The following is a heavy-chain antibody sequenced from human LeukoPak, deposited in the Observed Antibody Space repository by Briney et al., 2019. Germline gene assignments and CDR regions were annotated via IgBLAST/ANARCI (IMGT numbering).Heavy chain of an antibody. CDR3: ARDRNLRITIFGVVRGDAFDI. Sequence: ASVKVSCKASGYTFTSYGISWVRQAPGQGLEWMGWIRAYNGNTNYAQKLQGRVTMTTDTSTSTAYMELRSLRSDDTAVYYCARDRNLRITIFGVVRGDAFDIWGQGTMVTVSS. CDR1: GYTFTSYG. D-gene: IGHD3-3*01. CDR2: IRAYNGNT. V-gene: IGHV1-18*01. J-gene: IGHJ3*02.